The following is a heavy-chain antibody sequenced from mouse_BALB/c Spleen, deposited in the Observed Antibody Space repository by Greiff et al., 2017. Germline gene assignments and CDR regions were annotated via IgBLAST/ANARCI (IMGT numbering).Heavy chain of an antibody. CDR1: GYSFTSYW. CDR2: IYPGNSDT. V-gene: IGHV1-5*01. D-gene: IGHD1-1*01. Sequence: EVQLVESGTVLARPGASVTMSCKASGYSFTSYWMHWVKQRPGQGLEWIGAIYPGNSDTSYNQKFKGKAKLTAVTSASTAYMELSSLTNEDSAVYYCTYGYYDSNLFAYWGQGTLVTVSA. J-gene: IGHJ3*01. CDR3: TYGYYDSNLFAY.